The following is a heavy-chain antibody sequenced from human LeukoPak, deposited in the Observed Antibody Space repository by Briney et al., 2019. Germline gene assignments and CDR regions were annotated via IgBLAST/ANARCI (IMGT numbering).Heavy chain of an antibody. D-gene: IGHD3-3*01. CDR1: GGSINRSSRYY. J-gene: IGHJ5*02. CDR3: ARHVPSTIFFNWFDP. V-gene: IGHV4-39*01. Sequence: PSETLSHTCTVSGGSINRSSRYYWGWIRQPPGKGLAWIGSIFYSGSPYYNPSLKSRVTISVDTSNSQFSLKLTSVTAADTAVYYCARHVPSTIFFNWFDPWGQGTLVTVSS. CDR2: IFYSGSP.